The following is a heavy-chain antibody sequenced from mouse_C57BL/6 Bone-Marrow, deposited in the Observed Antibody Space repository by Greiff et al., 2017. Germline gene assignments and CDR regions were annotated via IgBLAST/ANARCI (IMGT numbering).Heavy chain of an antibody. D-gene: IGHD2-5*01. V-gene: IGHV1-55*01. CDR3: ARPYYSNYWYFDV. J-gene: IGHJ1*03. CDR2: IYPGSGST. CDR1: GYTFTSYW. Sequence: QVQLQQPGAELVKPGASVKMSCKASGYTFTSYWITWVKQRPGQGLEWIGDIYPGSGSTNYNEKFKSKATLTVDTSASTAYMQLSSLTSEDSAFYYCARPYYSNYWYFDVWGTGTTVTVSS.